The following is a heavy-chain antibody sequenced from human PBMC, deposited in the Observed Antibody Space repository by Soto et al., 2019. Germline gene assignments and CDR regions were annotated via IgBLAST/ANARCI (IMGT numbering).Heavy chain of an antibody. V-gene: IGHV3-23*01. Sequence: GSLRLSCAASGFTFSTYAMSWVRQAPGKGLEWVSSLTGTGGSTYYADSVRGRFTISRDNSKNTLDLQMNSLRAEDTAVYYCAKQAGYTAPHYFDYWGQGTLVTVSS. CDR2: LTGTGGST. CDR1: GFTFSTYA. J-gene: IGHJ4*02. D-gene: IGHD5-12*01. CDR3: AKQAGYTAPHYFDY.